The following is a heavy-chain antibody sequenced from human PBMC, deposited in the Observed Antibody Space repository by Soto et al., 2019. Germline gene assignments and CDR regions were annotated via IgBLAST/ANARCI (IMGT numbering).Heavy chain of an antibody. J-gene: IGHJ5*02. CDR1: GGTFSSYA. CDR2: IIPSFGTA. V-gene: IGHV1-69*06. D-gene: IGHD2-2*02. CDR3: ARELGYCSSASCYTLFAYNWFDP. Sequence: SVKVSCNASGGTFSSYAITWVRQAPGQGLEWMGGIIPSFGTANYAQKFQGRVTITADKSTNTAYMEMSSLRPEDTAVYYCARELGYCSSASCYTLFAYNWFDPWGQGTLVTVSS.